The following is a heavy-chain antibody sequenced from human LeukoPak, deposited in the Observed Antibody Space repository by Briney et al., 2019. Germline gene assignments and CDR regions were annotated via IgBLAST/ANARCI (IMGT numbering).Heavy chain of an antibody. CDR2: VGFSSGNT. CDR3: ARDHRYAFDT. V-gene: IGHV3-48*04. J-gene: IGHJ4*02. D-gene: IGHD5-12*01. Sequence: PGGSLRLSCTASGFTFSDYSMNWVRQAPGKGLEWVSYVGFSSGNTKYADSVKGRFTISGDSAKNSVFLQMNNLRVEDTAVYYWARDHRYAFDTWGQGTLVTVSS. CDR1: GFTFSDYS.